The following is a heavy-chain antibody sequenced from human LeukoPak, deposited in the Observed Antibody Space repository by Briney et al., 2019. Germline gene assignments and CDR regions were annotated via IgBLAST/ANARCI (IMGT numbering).Heavy chain of an antibody. Sequence: GGSLRLSCAASGFTFSSYGMHWVRQAPGKGLEWVAFIRYDGSNKYYADSVKGRFTISRDNSKNTLYLQTNSLRAEDTAVYYCAKDLMVYAIQGAFDIWGQGTMVTVSS. D-gene: IGHD2-8*01. CDR1: GFTFSSYG. J-gene: IGHJ3*02. CDR2: IRYDGSNK. V-gene: IGHV3-30*02. CDR3: AKDLMVYAIQGAFDI.